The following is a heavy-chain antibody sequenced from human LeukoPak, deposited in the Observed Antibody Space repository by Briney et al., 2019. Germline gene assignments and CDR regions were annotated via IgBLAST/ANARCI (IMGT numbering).Heavy chain of an antibody. Sequence: GGSLRLSCAASGFTFSSYWMSWVRQAPGKGLEWVANIKQDGSEKYYADSVKGRFTISRDNSKNTLYLQMNSLRAEDTAVYYCARGPGGIAVAGPYSSWGQGTLVTVSS. D-gene: IGHD6-19*01. V-gene: IGHV3-7*01. J-gene: IGHJ4*02. CDR3: ARGPGGIAVAGPYSS. CDR2: IKQDGSEK. CDR1: GFTFSSYW.